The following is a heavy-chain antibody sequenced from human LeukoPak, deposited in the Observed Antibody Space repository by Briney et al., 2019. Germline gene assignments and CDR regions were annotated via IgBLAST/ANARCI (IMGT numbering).Heavy chain of an antibody. CDR3: AKYDDYGDPNDY. V-gene: IGHV3-23*01. Sequence: GGSLRLSCAGSGFSFSTYEMNWVRQAPGKGLEWVSAISGSGGSTYYADSVKGRFTISRDNSKNTLYLQMNSLRAEDTAVYYCAKYDDYGDPNDYWGQGTLVTVSS. CDR2: ISGSGGST. D-gene: IGHD4-17*01. J-gene: IGHJ4*02. CDR1: GFSFSTYE.